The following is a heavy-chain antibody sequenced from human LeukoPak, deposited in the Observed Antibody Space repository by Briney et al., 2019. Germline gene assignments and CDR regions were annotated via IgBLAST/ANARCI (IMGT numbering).Heavy chain of an antibody. CDR2: ISGSGGST. J-gene: IGHJ5*02. Sequence: PGGSLRLSCAASGFTFSSYAMSWVRQAPGKGLEWVSAISGSGGSTYYADSVKGRFTISRDNSKNTLYLQMNSLRAEDTVVYYCAKHLVVAARAYWFDPWGQGTLVTVSS. CDR3: AKHLVVAARAYWFDP. CDR1: GFTFSSYA. V-gene: IGHV3-23*01. D-gene: IGHD6-6*01.